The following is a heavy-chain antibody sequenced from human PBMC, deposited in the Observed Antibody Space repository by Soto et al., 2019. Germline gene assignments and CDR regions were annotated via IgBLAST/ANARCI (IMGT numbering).Heavy chain of an antibody. V-gene: IGHV3-23*01. Sequence: GGSLILSCAASGFTFSNYAMSWVRQAPGKGLEWVSAVSGSGGSTIYADSVKGRFTISRDNSKNTLYLQMNSPRAEDTAAYYCATDKAMVKALDYWGQGTLVTVSS. D-gene: IGHD5-18*01. J-gene: IGHJ4*02. CDR3: ATDKAMVKALDY. CDR2: VSGSGGST. CDR1: GFTFSNYA.